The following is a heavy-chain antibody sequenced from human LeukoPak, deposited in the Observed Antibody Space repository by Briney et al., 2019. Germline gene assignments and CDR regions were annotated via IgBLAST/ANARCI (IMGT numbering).Heavy chain of an antibody. CDR3: ASGGYSYGYDGEIYYYYMDV. CDR2: IIPIFCTA. Sequence: SEKVFCKSSGGIFSSYAISWVRQAPGQGLEGMGGIIPIFCTANYAQKCQGRVTITADKSTSTAYMELSSLRSEDTAVYYCASGGYSYGYDGEIYYYYMDVWGKGTTVTVSS. CDR1: GGIFSSYA. D-gene: IGHD5-18*01. J-gene: IGHJ6*03. V-gene: IGHV1-69*06.